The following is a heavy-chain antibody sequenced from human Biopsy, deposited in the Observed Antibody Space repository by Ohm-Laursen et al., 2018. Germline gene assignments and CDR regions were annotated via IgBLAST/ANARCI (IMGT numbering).Heavy chain of an antibody. CDR2: ISASSSYI. Sequence: GQTLSLTCAASGVTLSGYSMNWVRQAPGKGLEWVSSISASSSYIYYADSVKGRFTVSKENGKNSLYLHMNSLRAEDTAVYYCATKVVPAGIGGHWLDPWGQGTLVTVSS. V-gene: IGHV3-21*01. CDR1: GVTLSGYS. J-gene: IGHJ5*02. D-gene: IGHD2-2*01. CDR3: ATKVVPAGIGGHWLDP.